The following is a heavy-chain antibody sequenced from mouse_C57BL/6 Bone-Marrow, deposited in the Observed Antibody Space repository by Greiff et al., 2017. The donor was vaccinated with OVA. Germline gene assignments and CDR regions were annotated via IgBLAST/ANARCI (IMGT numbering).Heavy chain of an antibody. CDR1: GFTFSSYG. D-gene: IGHD2-3*01. CDR2: ISSGGSYT. Sequence: EVQLQESGGDLVKPGGSLKLSCAASGFTFSSYGMSWVRQTPDKRLEWVATISSGGSYTYYPDSVTGRFTISRDNAKNTLYLQMSSLKSEDTAMYYCARHYEGDYYYAMDYWGQGTSVTVSS. V-gene: IGHV5-6*01. CDR3: ARHYEGDYYYAMDY. J-gene: IGHJ4*01.